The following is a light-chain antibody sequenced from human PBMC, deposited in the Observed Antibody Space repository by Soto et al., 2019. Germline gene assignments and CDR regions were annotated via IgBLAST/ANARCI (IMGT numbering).Light chain of an antibody. Sequence: QSVLAQPRPVSRSPGQSVTISCTGTSRDSGTYKYVSWYQNQPGTAPKLIIYDVTKRPSGVPDRFSGSKSGDTASLTISGLQAEDEADYYCCSYAGSYTYVFGTGTKVTVL. CDR3: CSYAGSYTYV. CDR1: SRDSGTYKY. V-gene: IGLV2-11*01. J-gene: IGLJ1*01. CDR2: DVT.